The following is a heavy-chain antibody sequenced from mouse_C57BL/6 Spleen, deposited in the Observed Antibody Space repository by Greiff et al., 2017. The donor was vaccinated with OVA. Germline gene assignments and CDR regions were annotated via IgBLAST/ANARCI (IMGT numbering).Heavy chain of an antibody. CDR2: ISSGSSTI. D-gene: IGHD2-4*01. J-gene: IGHJ4*01. V-gene: IGHV5-17*01. Sequence: EVKLKESGGGLVKPGGSLKLSCAASGFTFSDYGMHWVRQAPEKGLEWVAYISSGSSTIYYADTVKGRFTISRDNAKNTLFLQMTSLRSEDTAMYYCAKMYYDYNYAMDYWGQGTSVTVSS. CDR3: AKMYYDYNYAMDY. CDR1: GFTFSDYG.